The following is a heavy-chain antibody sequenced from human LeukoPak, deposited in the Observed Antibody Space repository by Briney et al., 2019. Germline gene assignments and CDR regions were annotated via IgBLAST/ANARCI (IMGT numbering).Heavy chain of an antibody. J-gene: IGHJ4*02. CDR3: ASLDYGDYAYYFDY. Sequence: PPGGSLRLSCAASGFTFSSYAMSWVRQAPGKGLEWVSAISGSGGSTYYADSVKGRFTISRDNSKNTLYLQMNSLRAEDTAVYYCASLDYGDYAYYFDYWGQGTLVTVSP. V-gene: IGHV3-23*01. CDR2: ISGSGGST. D-gene: IGHD4-17*01. CDR1: GFTFSSYA.